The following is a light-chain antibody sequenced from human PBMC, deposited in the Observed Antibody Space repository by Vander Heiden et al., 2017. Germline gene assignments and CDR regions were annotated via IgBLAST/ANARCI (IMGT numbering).Light chain of an antibody. CDR3: QQYKNWPPYT. V-gene: IGKV3-15*01. J-gene: IGKJ2*01. CDR1: QSVSSN. Sequence: EIVMTQSPATLSVSPGERATLSCRASQSVSSNLAWYQQKPGQAPRRLIYGASTRATGIPARFSGSGSGTDFTLTISSLQSEDFAVYYCQQYKNWPPYTFGQGTKLEIK. CDR2: GAS.